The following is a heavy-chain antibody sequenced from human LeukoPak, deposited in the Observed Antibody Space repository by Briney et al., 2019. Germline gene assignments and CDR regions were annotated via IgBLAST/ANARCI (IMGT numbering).Heavy chain of an antibody. CDR2: INSDGSST. D-gene: IGHD1-26*01. CDR1: GFTFSTYA. J-gene: IGHJ3*02. Sequence: PGGSLRLSCAASGFTFSTYAMTWVRHAPGKGLVWVSRINSDGSSTSYADSVKGRFTISRDNAKNTLYLQVNSLRAEDTAVYFCARPSGSYLDAFDIWGQGTMVTVSS. CDR3: ARPSGSYLDAFDI. V-gene: IGHV3-74*01.